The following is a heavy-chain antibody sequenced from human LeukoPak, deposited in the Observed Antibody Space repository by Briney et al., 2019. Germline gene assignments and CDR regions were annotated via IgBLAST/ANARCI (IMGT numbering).Heavy chain of an antibody. CDR1: GYTFTSYG. CDR3: ARDGVVVVINYYYYGMDV. J-gene: IGHJ6*02. Sequence: ASVKVSCKASGYTFTSYGISRVRQAPGQGLEWMGWISAYNGNTNYAQKLQGRVTMTTDTSTSTAYMELRSLRSDDTAVYYCARDGVVVVINYYYYGMDVWGQGTTVTVSS. V-gene: IGHV1-18*01. D-gene: IGHD3-22*01. CDR2: ISAYNGNT.